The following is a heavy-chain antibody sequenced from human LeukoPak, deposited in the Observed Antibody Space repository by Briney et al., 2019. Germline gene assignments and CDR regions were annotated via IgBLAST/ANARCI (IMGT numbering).Heavy chain of an antibody. CDR3: ASPDYYDSSGYYYGYLYY. V-gene: IGHV4-39*01. J-gene: IGHJ4*02. CDR2: IYYSGST. CDR1: GGSISSSSYY. D-gene: IGHD3-22*01. Sequence: PSETLFLTCTVSGGSISSSSYYWGWIRQPPGKGLEWIGSIYYSGSTYYNPSLKSRVTISVDTSKNQFSLKLSSVTAADTAVYYCASPDYYDSSGYYYGYLYYWGQGTLVTVSS.